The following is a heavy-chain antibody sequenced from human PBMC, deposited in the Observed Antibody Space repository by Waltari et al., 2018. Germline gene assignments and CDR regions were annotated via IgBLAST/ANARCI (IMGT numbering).Heavy chain of an antibody. V-gene: IGHV4-34*01. CDR3: ARGPMRGWFDP. Sequence: QVQLQQWGAGLLKPSETLSLTCAVYGGSFSGYSWNWFRQPPGKGLEWIGEIDHSAGTNDNPSLKSRVTISVDTSNNQFSLKLSAVTAADTALYYCARGPMRGWFDPWGQGTLVTVSS. J-gene: IGHJ5*02. D-gene: IGHD3-22*01. CDR2: IDHSAGT. CDR1: GGSFSGYS.